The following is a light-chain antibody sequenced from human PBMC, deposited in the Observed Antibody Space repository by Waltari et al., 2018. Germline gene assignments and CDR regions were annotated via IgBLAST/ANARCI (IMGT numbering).Light chain of an antibody. V-gene: IGLV2-23*02. CDR2: DVN. J-gene: IGLJ2*01. Sequence: QSALTQPASVSGSPGQSITISCTGTSRDVGTYTFVSWYQQHPGKAPKVMIYDVNRRPSGVSNRFSGSKSGNTASLTISGLQAEDEADYYCCSYAGSTTFVIFGGGTKLTVV. CDR3: CSYAGSTTFVI. CDR1: SRDVGTYTF.